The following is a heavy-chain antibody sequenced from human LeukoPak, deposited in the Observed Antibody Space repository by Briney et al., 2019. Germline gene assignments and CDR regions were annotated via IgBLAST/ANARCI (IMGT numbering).Heavy chain of an antibody. CDR1: GFTFSSYS. CDR2: ISSSSSYM. V-gene: IGHV3-21*01. Sequence: GGSLRLSCAASGFTFSSYSMNWVRQAPGKGLEWVSSISSSSSYMYYADSVKGRFTISRDNAKNSLYLQMNSLRAEDTAVYYCARDYYDSSGYYYYFDYWGQGTLVTVSS. J-gene: IGHJ4*02. CDR3: ARDYYDSSGYYYYFDY. D-gene: IGHD3-22*01.